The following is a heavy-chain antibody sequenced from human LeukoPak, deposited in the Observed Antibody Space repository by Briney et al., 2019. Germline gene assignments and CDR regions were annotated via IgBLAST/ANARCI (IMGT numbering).Heavy chain of an antibody. Sequence: ASVKVPCKASGYTFTGYDISWVRQATGQGLEWMGWMNPNSGNTGYAQRFQGRVTMTTDTSTSTAYMELRSLRSDDTAVYYCARMGSSSDYYYYYYMDVWGKGTTVTVSS. CDR3: ARMGSSSDYYYYYYMDV. D-gene: IGHD6-6*01. CDR2: MNPNSGNT. J-gene: IGHJ6*03. CDR1: GYTFTGYD. V-gene: IGHV1-8*01.